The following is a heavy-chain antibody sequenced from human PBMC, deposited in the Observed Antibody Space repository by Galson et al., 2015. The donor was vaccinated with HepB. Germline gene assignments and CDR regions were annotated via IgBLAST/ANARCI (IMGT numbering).Heavy chain of an antibody. Sequence: SLRLACAAAGFTCGGSGMHGGRQAPVAGAECVAGISHDGANRYQADPVKGRFTVVSDNCENTLFLEINSLRAEDTAVYYCAKGAYSNILMAGGWFDPWGQGTAVIVSS. CDR3: AKGAYSNILMAGGWFDP. J-gene: IGHJ5*02. D-gene: IGHD4-11*01. CDR1: GFTCGGSG. CDR2: ISHDGANR. V-gene: IGHV3-30*18.